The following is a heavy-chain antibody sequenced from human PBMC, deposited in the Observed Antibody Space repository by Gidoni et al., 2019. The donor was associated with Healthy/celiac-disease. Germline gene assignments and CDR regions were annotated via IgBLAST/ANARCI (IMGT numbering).Heavy chain of an antibody. CDR2: ISSSSSTI. CDR3: ARNQHIVATIPSFDY. V-gene: IGHV3-48*02. D-gene: IGHD5-12*01. Sequence: EVQLVESGGGLVQPGGSLRLSCAASGFTFSSYSMNWVRQAPGKGLEWVSYISSSSSTIYYADSVKGRFTISRDNAKNSLYLQMNSLRDEDTAVYYCARNQHIVATIPSFDYWGQGTLVTVSS. J-gene: IGHJ4*02. CDR1: GFTFSSYS.